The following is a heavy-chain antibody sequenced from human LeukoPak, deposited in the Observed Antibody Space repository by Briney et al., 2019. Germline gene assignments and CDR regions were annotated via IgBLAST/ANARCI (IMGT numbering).Heavy chain of an antibody. D-gene: IGHD3-3*01. CDR1: GFSVSGYY. V-gene: IGHV3-33*06. J-gene: IGHJ4*02. CDR3: AKDTGVQFLEPAF. CDR2: IWFDGSVK. Sequence: GGSLRLSCAASGFSVSGYYMSWVRQAPGQGLEWVAAIWFDGSVKHYSDAVKGRFTISRDNSLNTLYLQMNSLRVEDTAIYYCAKDTGVQFLEPAFWGQGTLVTVSS.